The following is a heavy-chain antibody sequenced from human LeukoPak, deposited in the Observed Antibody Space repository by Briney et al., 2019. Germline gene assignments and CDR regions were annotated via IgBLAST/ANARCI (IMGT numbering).Heavy chain of an antibody. CDR1: GYTLIELS. D-gene: IGHD3-10*01. J-gene: IGHJ3*01. CDR3: ATPASNYGKGGAFDV. CDR2: FDPEDGET. V-gene: IGHV1-24*01. Sequence: RASVKVSCKVSGYTLIELSMNWVRQAPGKGLEWMGGFDPEDGETIYAQKFQGRVTMTEDTSTNTVYMELSSLRSEDTAVYYCATPASNYGKGGAFDVWGQGTRVTVSS.